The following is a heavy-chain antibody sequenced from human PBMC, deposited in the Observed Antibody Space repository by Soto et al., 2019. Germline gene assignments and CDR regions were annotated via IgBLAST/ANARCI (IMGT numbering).Heavy chain of an antibody. CDR1: GYTFTSYA. CDR3: ARISSGPYYFDY. V-gene: IGHV1-3*01. D-gene: IGHD3-22*01. Sequence: GASVKVSCKASGYTFTSYAMHWVRQAPGQRLEWMGWINAGNGNTKYSHKFQGRVTMTRDTSTSTAYIELSSLRSEDTVVYYCARISSGPYYFDYWGQGTLVTVSS. J-gene: IGHJ4*02. CDR2: INAGNGNT.